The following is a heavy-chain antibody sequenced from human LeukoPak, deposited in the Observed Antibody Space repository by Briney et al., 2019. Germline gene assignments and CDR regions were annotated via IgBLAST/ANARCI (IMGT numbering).Heavy chain of an antibody. V-gene: IGHV4-4*02. J-gene: IGHJ4*02. CDR1: GGSISSSNW. Sequence: PSETLSLTCAVSGGSISSSNWWSWVRQPPGKGLEWIGEIYHSGSTNYNPSLKSRVTISVDTSKNQFSLKLSSVTAADTAVYYCARYPSTYYDSSGYYSGLYYFDYWGQGTLVTVSS. CDR3: ARYPSTYYDSSGYYSGLYYFDY. CDR2: IYHSGST. D-gene: IGHD3-22*01.